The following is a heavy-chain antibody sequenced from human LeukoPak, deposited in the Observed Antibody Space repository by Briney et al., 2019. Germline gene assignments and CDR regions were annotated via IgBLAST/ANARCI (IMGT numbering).Heavy chain of an antibody. CDR1: GYTFSGTGWY. J-gene: IGHJ5*02. Sequence: AWGPVKVSCKASGYTFSGTGWYLYWLRQAPGQGLECMGWIHPNNGDTAYAQKFEGRVAMTRGTSISTAYMELSRLRSDDTAVYYCARDQDNVRNPEISYSSSWYSPWGQGTLVTVSS. CDR3: ARDQDNVRNPEISYSSSWYSP. CDR2: IHPNNGDT. V-gene: IGHV1-2*03. D-gene: IGHD6-13*01.